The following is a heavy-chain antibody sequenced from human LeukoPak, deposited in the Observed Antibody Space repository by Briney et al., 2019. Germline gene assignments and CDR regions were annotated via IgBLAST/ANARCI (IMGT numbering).Heavy chain of an antibody. CDR3: AKGLFYGDPDTYPLFSDY. J-gene: IGHJ4*02. V-gene: IGHV3-23*01. D-gene: IGHD4-17*01. CDR1: GFTFKNYA. Sequence: GGSLRLSCTTSGFTFKNYAMTWVRQAPGKGLEWVSSIRDSGDATYYTDSVKGRFTISRDNSKNTLYLQMNSLRAEDTAVYYCAKGLFYGDPDTYPLFSDYWGQGTLVTVSS. CDR2: IRDSGDAT.